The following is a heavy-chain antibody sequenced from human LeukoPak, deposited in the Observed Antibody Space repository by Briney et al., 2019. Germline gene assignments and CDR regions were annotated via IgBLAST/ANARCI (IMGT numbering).Heavy chain of an antibody. CDR2: IYYSGST. CDR3: ARWDDYDFWSGYSTNGNYYYGMDV. Sequence: SETLSLTCTVSGGSISSGGYYWSWIRQHPGKGLEWIGYIYYSGSTYYNPSLKSRVTISVDTPKNQFSLKLSSVTAADTAVYYCARWDDYDFWSGYSTNGNYYYGMDVWGQGTTVTVSS. D-gene: IGHD3-3*01. J-gene: IGHJ6*02. V-gene: IGHV4-31*03. CDR1: GGSISSGGYY.